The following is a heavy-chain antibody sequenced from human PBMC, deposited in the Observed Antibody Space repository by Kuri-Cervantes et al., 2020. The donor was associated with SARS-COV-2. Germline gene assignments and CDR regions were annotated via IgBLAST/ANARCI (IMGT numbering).Heavy chain of an antibody. D-gene: IGHD6-19*01. V-gene: IGHV3-74*01. CDR1: GFTFSSYW. CDR2: INSDGSST. Sequence: GESLKISCAASGFTFSSYWMHWVRQAPGEGLVWVSRINSDGSSTSYADSVKGQFTISRDNARNSLYLQMNSLRAEDTAVYYCARIRGSGWYSDYWGQGTLVTVSS. J-gene: IGHJ4*02. CDR3: ARIRGSGWYSDY.